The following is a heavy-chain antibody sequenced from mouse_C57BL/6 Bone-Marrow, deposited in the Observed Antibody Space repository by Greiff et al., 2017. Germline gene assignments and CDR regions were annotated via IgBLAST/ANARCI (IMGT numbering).Heavy chain of an antibody. V-gene: IGHV1-15*01. CDR1: GYTFTDYE. J-gene: IGHJ3*01. CDR2: IDPETGST. D-gene: IGHD2-4*01. Sequence: QVQLQQSGAELVRPGASVTLSCKASGYTFTDYEMHWVKQTPVHGLEWIGAIDPETGSTAYNQKFKGKAILTADKSSSTAYMELRSLTSEDSAVYYCTRSYDYDDWFAYWGQGTLVTVSA. CDR3: TRSYDYDDWFAY.